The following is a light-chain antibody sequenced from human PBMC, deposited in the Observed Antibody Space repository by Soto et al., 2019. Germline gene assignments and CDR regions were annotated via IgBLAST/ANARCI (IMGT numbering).Light chain of an antibody. CDR3: QQRHMWPIT. J-gene: IGKJ5*01. CDR2: DAY. CDR1: QSFRGL. V-gene: IGKV3-11*01. Sequence: EVVLTQSQVTLSLSPGERATLSCRASQSFRGLLAWYQQKPGQAPRLLIYDAYNRGTGIPPRFSGSGSGTDFTLTISSLEPEDSAVYYCQQRHMWPITFGQGTRLEIK.